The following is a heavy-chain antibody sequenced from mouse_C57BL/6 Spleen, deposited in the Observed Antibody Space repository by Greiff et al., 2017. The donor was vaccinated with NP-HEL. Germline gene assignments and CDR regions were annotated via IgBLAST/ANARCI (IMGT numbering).Heavy chain of an antibody. Sequence: QVQLKESGPGLVQPSQRLSITCTVSGFSLTSYGVHWVRQSPGKGLEWLGVIWSGGSTDYNAAFISSLSISKDNSKSQVFFKMDSLQADDTAIYYCARNEDYGSSYYAMDYWGQGTSVTVSS. CDR2: IWSGGST. D-gene: IGHD1-1*01. CDR3: ARNEDYGSSYYAMDY. V-gene: IGHV2-2*01. CDR1: GFSLTSYG. J-gene: IGHJ4*01.